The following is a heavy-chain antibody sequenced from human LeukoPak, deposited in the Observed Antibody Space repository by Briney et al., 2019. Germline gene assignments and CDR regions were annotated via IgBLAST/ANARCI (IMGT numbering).Heavy chain of an antibody. Sequence: PGGSLRLSCAASGFIFSNFAMHWVRQAPGKGLEWVALISYDGSHTYYADSMKGRFTISRDNSRNVLYLQMTSLSGDDSAVYYCAREGPELVRDYYYYMDVWGKGTTVTVSS. J-gene: IGHJ6*03. V-gene: IGHV3-30*01. CDR1: GFIFSNFA. CDR3: AREGPELVRDYYYYMDV. CDR2: ISYDGSHT. D-gene: IGHD1-26*01.